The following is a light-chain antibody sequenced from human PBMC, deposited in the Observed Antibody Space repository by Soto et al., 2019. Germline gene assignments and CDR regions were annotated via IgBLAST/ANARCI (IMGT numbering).Light chain of an antibody. J-gene: IGKJ1*01. CDR2: DAS. V-gene: IGKV1-5*01. CDR1: QSVSSW. Sequence: DIQMTQSPSTVSASVGDRVTITCRASQSVSSWWAWYQQKPGKAPKLLIYDASNLESGVPSRFSGSGSGTEFPLTISSLQPDYFATYYCQQYNKYSWTFGQGTKVEVK. CDR3: QQYNKYSWT.